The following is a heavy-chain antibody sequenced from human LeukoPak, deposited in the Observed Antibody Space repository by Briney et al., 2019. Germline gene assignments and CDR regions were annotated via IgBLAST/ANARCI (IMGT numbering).Heavy chain of an antibody. CDR3: ARQLYVSGSYYAPMDV. D-gene: IGHD3-10*01. CDR2: INHSGST. J-gene: IGHJ6*03. Sequence: NPSETLSLTCAVYGGSFSGYYWSWIRQPPGKGLEWIGEINHSGSTNYNPSLKSRVTISVDTSKNQFSLKLTSVTAADTAVYFCARQLYVSGSYYAPMDVWGKGTTVMISS. V-gene: IGHV4-34*01. CDR1: GGSFSGYY.